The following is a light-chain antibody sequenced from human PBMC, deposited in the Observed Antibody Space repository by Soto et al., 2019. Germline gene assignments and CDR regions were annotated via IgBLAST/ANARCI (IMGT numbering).Light chain of an antibody. Sequence: QSVLTQPASVSGSPGQSITISCTGTSSDVGGYNSVSWYQQHPGKAPKLMIHDVSNRPSGVSDRFSGSKSGNTASLTISGLQAEDEADYFCSSHTSYSPYVFGTGTQLTVL. CDR3: SSHTSYSPYV. CDR2: DVS. J-gene: IGLJ1*01. CDR1: SSDVGGYNS. V-gene: IGLV2-14*01.